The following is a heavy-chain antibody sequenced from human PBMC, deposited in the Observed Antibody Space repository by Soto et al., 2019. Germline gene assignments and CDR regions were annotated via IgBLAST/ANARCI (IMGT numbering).Heavy chain of an antibody. CDR2: ISYDGSNK. CDR3: ARSGERVWFGELLLPYFDY. J-gene: IGHJ4*02. V-gene: IGHV3-30-3*01. Sequence: GGSLRLSCAASGFTFSSYAMHWVRQAPGKGLEWVAVISYDGSNKYYADSVKGRFTISRDNSKNTLYLQMNSLRAEDTAVYYCARSGERVWFGELLLPYFDYWGQGTLVT. D-gene: IGHD3-10*01. CDR1: GFTFSSYA.